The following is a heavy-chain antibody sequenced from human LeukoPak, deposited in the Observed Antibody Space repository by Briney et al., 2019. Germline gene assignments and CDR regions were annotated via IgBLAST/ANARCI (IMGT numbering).Heavy chain of an antibody. V-gene: IGHV4-59*12. Sequence: SETLSLTCTVSGGSISTYYWTWIRQPPGKGLEWNGYIYHSGSTNYNPSLKSRVTISVDTSKNQFSVKVSSVTAADTGVYYCARESVRPYFDYWGQGTLVTVSS. J-gene: IGHJ4*02. D-gene: IGHD2-8*01. CDR2: IYHSGST. CDR1: GGSISTYY. CDR3: ARESVRPYFDY.